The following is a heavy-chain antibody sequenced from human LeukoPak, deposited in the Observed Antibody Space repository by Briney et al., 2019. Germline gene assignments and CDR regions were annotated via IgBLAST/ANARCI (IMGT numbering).Heavy chain of an antibody. Sequence: ASVKVSCKASGYTFTSYYMHWVRQTPGQGLEWMGIINPSGGSTSYAQKFQGRVTMTRDTSTSTVYMELSSLRSEDTAVYYCASPILTDAFDIWGQGTMVTVSS. CDR2: INPSGGST. D-gene: IGHD2/OR15-2a*01. J-gene: IGHJ3*02. CDR1: GYTFTSYY. CDR3: ASPILTDAFDI. V-gene: IGHV1-46*01.